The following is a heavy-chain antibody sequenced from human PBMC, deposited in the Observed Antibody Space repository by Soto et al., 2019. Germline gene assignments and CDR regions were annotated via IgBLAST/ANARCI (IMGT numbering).Heavy chain of an antibody. J-gene: IGHJ4*02. CDR2: ISAYNGNT. CDR1: GYTFTSYG. CDR3: ARDSPPVDY. V-gene: IGHV1-18*01. Sequence: QVQLVQSGAEVKKPGASVKVSCKASGYTFTSYGISWVRQAPGQGLAWMGWISAYNGNTKYAEKLQGRITMTTDTSARTCYMELRSPRSDDTAVYYCARDSPPVDYWGQGTLVTVSS.